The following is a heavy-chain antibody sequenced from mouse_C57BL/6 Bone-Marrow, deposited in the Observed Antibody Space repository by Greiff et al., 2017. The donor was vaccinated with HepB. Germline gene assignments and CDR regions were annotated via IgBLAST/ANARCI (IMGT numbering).Heavy chain of an antibody. CDR2: IYPGSGST. J-gene: IGHJ2*01. V-gene: IGHV1-55*01. D-gene: IGHD2-4*01. CDR1: GYTFTSYW. Sequence: QVHVKQPGAELVKPGASVKMSCKASGYTFTSYWITWVKQRPGQGLEWIGDIYPGSGSTNYNEKFKSKATLTVDTSSSTAYMQLSSLTSEDSAVYYCARFDYVLDYWGQGTTLTVSS. CDR3: ARFDYVLDY.